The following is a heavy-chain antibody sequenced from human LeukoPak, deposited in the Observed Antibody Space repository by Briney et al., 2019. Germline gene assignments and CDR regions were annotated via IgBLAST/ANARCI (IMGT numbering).Heavy chain of an antibody. D-gene: IGHD3-3*01. CDR3: AREYYDFWSSDYFDY. Sequence: GGSLRLSCAASGFTFSSYWMSWVRQAPGKGLEWVANIKQDGSEKYYVDSVKGRFTISRDNAKNSLYLQMNSLRAEDTAVYYCAREYYDFWSSDYFDYWRQGHLATVSS. J-gene: IGHJ4*02. CDR2: IKQDGSEK. V-gene: IGHV3-7*01. CDR1: GFTFSSYW.